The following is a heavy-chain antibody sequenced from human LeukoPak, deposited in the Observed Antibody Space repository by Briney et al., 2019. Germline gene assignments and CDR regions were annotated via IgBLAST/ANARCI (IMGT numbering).Heavy chain of an antibody. Sequence: SKPLSSTATVSGGPISSYYWGGIRQPPGKGLGGFGELNHSGSTNYNPSLKSRVTISVDTSKNQFPLKLSSVTAADTAVYYCARGCYDFWSGYSNYMDVWGKGTTVTVSS. CDR3: ARGCYDFWSGYSNYMDV. J-gene: IGHJ6*03. V-gene: IGHV4-34*01. CDR2: LNHSGST. CDR1: GGPISSYY. D-gene: IGHD3-3*01.